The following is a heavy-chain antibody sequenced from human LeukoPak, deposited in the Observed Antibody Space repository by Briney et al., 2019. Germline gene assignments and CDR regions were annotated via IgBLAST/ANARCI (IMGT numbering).Heavy chain of an antibody. CDR3: ARDWPIEWYYDSSGAGGAFDI. Sequence: ASVKVSCKASGYTFTSYDINWVRQATGQGLEWMGWMNPNSGNTNYAQKLQGRVTMTTDTSTSTAYMELRSLRSDDTAVYYCARDWPIEWYYDSSGAGGAFDIWGQGTMVTVSS. V-gene: IGHV1-18*01. CDR1: GYTFTSYD. J-gene: IGHJ3*02. CDR2: MNPNSGNT. D-gene: IGHD3-22*01.